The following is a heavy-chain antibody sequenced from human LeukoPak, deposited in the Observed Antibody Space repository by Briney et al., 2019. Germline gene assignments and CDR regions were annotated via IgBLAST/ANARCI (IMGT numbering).Heavy chain of an antibody. J-gene: IGHJ6*03. CDR1: GDSISSGDYY. CDR2: INHSGST. CDR3: ARLLPRTGTTAYYFHNDMDV. Sequence: SETLSLTCTVSGDSISSGDYYWGWIRQPPGRGLEWIGEINHSGSTNYNPSLKSRVIISIDTSKNQFSLKLSSVTAADTADYYCARLLPRTGTTAYYFHNDMDVWGKGTTVTISS. V-gene: IGHV4-39*07. D-gene: IGHD1-1*01.